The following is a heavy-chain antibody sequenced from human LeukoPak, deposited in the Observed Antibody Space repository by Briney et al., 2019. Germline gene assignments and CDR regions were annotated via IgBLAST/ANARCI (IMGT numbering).Heavy chain of an antibody. V-gene: IGHV4-4*07. CDR2: IYTSGST. J-gene: IGHJ3*02. Sequence: SETLSLTCTVSGGSISSYYWSWIRQPAGKGLEWIGRIYTSGSTNYNPSLKSRVTMSVGTSENQFSLKLSSVTAADTAVYYCARDLQGGWFGELSAFDIWGQGTMVTVSS. D-gene: IGHD3-10*01. CDR3: ARDLQGGWFGELSAFDI. CDR1: GGSISSYY.